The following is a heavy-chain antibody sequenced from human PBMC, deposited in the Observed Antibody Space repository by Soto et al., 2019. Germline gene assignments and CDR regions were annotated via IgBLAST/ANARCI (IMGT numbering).Heavy chain of an antibody. CDR2: VSASGLNT. CDR1: GFTFSTYA. Sequence: EVQLLESGGKLVQPGGSLTLSCAASGFTFSTYAMAWVRQAPGKGLEWVSGVSASGLNTDYAYPVKGRFYIFRDNSKNTVSLHMNSLRAEETALYYCAKDRPRRNSGYLFDYWGQGTPVTVSS. CDR3: AKDRPRRNSGYLFDY. J-gene: IGHJ4*02. V-gene: IGHV3-23*01. D-gene: IGHD5-18*01.